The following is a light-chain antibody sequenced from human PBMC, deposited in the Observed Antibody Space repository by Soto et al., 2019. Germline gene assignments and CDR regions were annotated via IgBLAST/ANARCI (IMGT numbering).Light chain of an antibody. CDR3: QQYNNWIRLT. J-gene: IGKJ4*01. CDR2: GAS. V-gene: IGKV3-15*01. CDR1: QSVSSN. Sequence: EIVMTQSPATLSVSQGERATLSCRASQSVSSNLAWYQQKPGQAPRLLIYGASTRATGIPARFSGSGSGTECTLTISSLQSEDFAVYYCQQYNNWIRLTFGGGTKVEIK.